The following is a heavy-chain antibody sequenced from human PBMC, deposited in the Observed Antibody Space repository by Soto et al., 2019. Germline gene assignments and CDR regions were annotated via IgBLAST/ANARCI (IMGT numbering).Heavy chain of an antibody. Sequence: GGSLRLSCSASGFSFRDSAMHWVRQAPGKELEYVSAISTHGRNTYYADSVKGRFTISRDNSKNTVHLQMSSLRVEDTAVYYCVRDVFGVVIFDSWGQGTPVTVSS. CDR2: ISTHGRNT. V-gene: IGHV3-64D*08. D-gene: IGHD3-3*01. CDR3: VRDVFGVVIFDS. CDR1: GFSFRDSA. J-gene: IGHJ4*02.